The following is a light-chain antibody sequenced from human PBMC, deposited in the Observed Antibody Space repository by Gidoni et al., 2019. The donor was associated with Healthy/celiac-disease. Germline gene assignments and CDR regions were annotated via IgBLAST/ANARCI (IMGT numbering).Light chain of an antibody. CDR1: QSISSY. J-gene: IGKJ1*01. V-gene: IGKV1-39*01. Sequence: DIQMTQSPSSLSASVGDRVTITCRASQSISSYLNWYQQKQGKAPKLLIYAASSLQSGVPSRFSGSGSGTDFTLTISSLQPEDFATYYCQQSYSTQATFGQGTKVEIK. CDR2: AAS. CDR3: QQSYSTQAT.